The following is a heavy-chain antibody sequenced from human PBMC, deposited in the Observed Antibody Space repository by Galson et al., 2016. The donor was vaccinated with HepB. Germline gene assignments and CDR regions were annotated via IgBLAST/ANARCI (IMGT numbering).Heavy chain of an antibody. Sequence: SLRLSCAASGFTFSSYKMHWVRQAPGKGLDWVAVILYDGSDKYYADSVKGRFTISRDNSKNTPYLQMNSLRTEDPAVYYCARGEITGTTGDYWGQGTLVTVSS. J-gene: IGHJ4*02. CDR3: ARGEITGTTGDY. CDR2: ILYDGSDK. D-gene: IGHD1-7*01. CDR1: GFTFSSYK. V-gene: IGHV3-30*04.